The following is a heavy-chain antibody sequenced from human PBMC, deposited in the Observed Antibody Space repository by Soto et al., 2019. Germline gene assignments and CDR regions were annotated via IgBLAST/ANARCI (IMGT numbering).Heavy chain of an antibody. Sequence: QVPLQESGPGLVKPSQTLSLTCTVSGGSITSGNYYWSWIRQPPGKGLEWMGYSYYSGGTYYNPSLKTRLTISVDTSKNQFSLKLSSVTAADTAVYYCARGKGVFDLWGRGTLVTVSS. J-gene: IGHJ2*01. V-gene: IGHV4-30-4*01. CDR1: GGSITSGNYY. CDR3: ARGKGVFDL. CDR2: SYYSGGT. D-gene: IGHD3-10*01.